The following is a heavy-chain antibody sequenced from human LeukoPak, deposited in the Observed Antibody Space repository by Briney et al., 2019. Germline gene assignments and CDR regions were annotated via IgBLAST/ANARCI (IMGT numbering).Heavy chain of an antibody. V-gene: IGHV4-39*07. Sequence: HSETLSLTCTVSGGSISSSSYYRGWIRQPPGKGLEWIGSIYYSGSTYYNPSLKSRVTISVDTSKNQFSLKLSSVTAADTAVYYCARVNNLNWNYYYYYYMDVWGKGTTVTVSS. CDR2: IYYSGST. CDR1: GGSISSSSYY. J-gene: IGHJ6*03. CDR3: ARVNNLNWNYYYYYYMDV. D-gene: IGHD1-20*01.